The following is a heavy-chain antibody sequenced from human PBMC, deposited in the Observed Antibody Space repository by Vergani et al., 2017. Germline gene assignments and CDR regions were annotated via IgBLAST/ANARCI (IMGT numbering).Heavy chain of an antibody. CDR2: IRYDGSNK. CDR1: GFTFSSYG. J-gene: IGHJ5*02. D-gene: IGHD3-22*01. V-gene: IGHV3-30*02. Sequence: QVQLVESGGGVVQPGGSLRLSCAASGFTFSSYGMHWVRQAPGKGLEWVAFIRYDGSNKYYADSVKGRFTISRDNSKNTLYLQMNSLRAEDTAVYYCAKRSGYYRNWFDPWGQGTLVTVSS. CDR3: AKRSGYYRNWFDP.